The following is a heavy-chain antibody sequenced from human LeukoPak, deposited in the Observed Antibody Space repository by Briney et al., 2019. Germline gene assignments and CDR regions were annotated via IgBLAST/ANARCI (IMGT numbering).Heavy chain of an antibody. CDR3: ARLGGGWYRFFDY. D-gene: IGHD6-19*01. J-gene: IGHJ4*02. Sequence: PGGSLRLSCAASGFTFSSYAMSWVRQAPGKGLEWVSAISGSGGSTYYADSVKGRFPISRDNSRNTLYLQMNSLRAEDTAVYYCARLGGGWYRFFDYWGQGTLVTVSS. CDR2: ISGSGGST. V-gene: IGHV3-23*01. CDR1: GFTFSSYA.